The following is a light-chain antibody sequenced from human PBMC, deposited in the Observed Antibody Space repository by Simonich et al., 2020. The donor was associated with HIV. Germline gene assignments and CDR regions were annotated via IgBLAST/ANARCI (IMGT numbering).Light chain of an antibody. V-gene: IGKV2D-29*02. CDR3: MQSVQLPIT. J-gene: IGKJ5*01. CDR1: QSLLHSDGKTY. CDR2: EVS. Sequence: DIVMTQTPLSLSVTPGQPASMSCKSSQSLLHSDGKTYLYWYLQKPGPSPQLLIHEVSNRFSGVPDRFSGSGSGTDFTLKISRVEAEDIGLYYCMQSVQLPITFGQGTRLEIK.